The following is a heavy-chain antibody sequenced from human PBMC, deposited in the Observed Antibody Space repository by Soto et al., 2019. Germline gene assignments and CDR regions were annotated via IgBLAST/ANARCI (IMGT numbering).Heavy chain of an antibody. CDR1: GDSFAGYW. J-gene: IGHJ6*02. V-gene: IGHV5-10-1*01. CDR2: IDPSDSYT. D-gene: IGHD2-15*01. CDR3: ARPEYCSGGSCSSMFAGYYYSYGMDG. Sequence: GDSLKISWKCSGDSFAGYWISWVRQMPVKGLEWVGRIDPSDSYTNYSPSFQGHVPISADKSISTAYLQWSSLKPSATAMYYCARPEYCSGGSCSSMFAGYYYSYGMDGRRQGTTVTV.